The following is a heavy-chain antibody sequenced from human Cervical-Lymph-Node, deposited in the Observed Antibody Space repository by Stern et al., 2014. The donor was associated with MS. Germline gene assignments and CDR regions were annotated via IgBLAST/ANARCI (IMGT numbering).Heavy chain of an antibody. Sequence: QVQLQESGPGLVKPSETLSLTCTVSGGSISRSSYYWGWIRQPPGKGLEWIGSISYSGSTYNNPSLKSRVTISVDTSKTQFSRKLSSVTAADTAVYYCARNIRVRGDTAMVTFFYWGQGTLVTVSS. CDR2: ISYSGST. D-gene: IGHD5-18*01. CDR1: GGSISRSSYY. J-gene: IGHJ4*02. CDR3: ARNIRVRGDTAMVTFFY. V-gene: IGHV4-39*01.